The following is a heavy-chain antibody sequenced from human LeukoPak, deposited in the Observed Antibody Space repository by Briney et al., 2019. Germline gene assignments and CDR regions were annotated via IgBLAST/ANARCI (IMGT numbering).Heavy chain of an antibody. Sequence: SETLSLTCTVSGGSIRSYYWSWIRQPPGKGLEWIGYIYYSGSTNYNPSLKSRVTISVDMSKNQFSLELSSVTAADTAVYYCARADSIQLWSMGFDYWGQGTLVTVSS. CDR1: GGSIRSYY. V-gene: IGHV4-59*01. J-gene: IGHJ4*02. CDR3: ARADSIQLWSMGFDY. D-gene: IGHD5-18*01. CDR2: IYYSGST.